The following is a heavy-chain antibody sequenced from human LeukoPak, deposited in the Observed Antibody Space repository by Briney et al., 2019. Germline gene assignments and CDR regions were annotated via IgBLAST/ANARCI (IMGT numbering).Heavy chain of an antibody. CDR1: GFTFSSST. Sequence: PGGSLRLSCADSGFTFSSSTMHWVRQAPGKGLEWVALIWYDGSDGFYADSAKSRFSISRDNSKSTLYLQMNSLRPEDTAVYYCAREVGSGSSALDDWGQGTLVAVSS. V-gene: IGHV3-30*01. J-gene: IGHJ4*02. CDR3: AREVGSGSSALDD. CDR2: IWYDGSDG. D-gene: IGHD3-10*01.